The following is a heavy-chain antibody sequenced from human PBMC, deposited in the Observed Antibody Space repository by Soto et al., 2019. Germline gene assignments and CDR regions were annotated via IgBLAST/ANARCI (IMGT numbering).Heavy chain of an antibody. CDR3: ARGVGSSPPRY. J-gene: IGHJ4*02. Sequence: SETLSLTCTISGGSISVCYWSWIRQSPRQGLEWIGYVYDNGRPYYSPSLKSRVTISADTSKNQISLKLTSATAADTAVYYCARGVGSSPPRYWGRGTLVTVS. V-gene: IGHV4-59*01. CDR2: VYDNGRP. D-gene: IGHD3-9*01. CDR1: GGSISVCY.